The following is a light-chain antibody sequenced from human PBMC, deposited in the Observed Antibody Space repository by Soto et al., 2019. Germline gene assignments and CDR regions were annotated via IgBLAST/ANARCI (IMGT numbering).Light chain of an antibody. V-gene: IGKV3-15*01. CDR1: HYIYSN. J-gene: IGKJ1*01. CDR3: QQYHNLCT. CDR2: SAS. Sequence: EIVMTQSPATLSVSPGERATLSCTASHYIYSNVAWFQQRPGQAPRLLIYSASTRATSTPARFSGSGSGTEFTLTITSLQSEDFALYYCQQYHNLCTFGQGTEVEIK.